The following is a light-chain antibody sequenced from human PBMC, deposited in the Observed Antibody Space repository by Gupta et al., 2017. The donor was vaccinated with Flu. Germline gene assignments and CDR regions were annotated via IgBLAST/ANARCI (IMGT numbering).Light chain of an antibody. V-gene: IGKV3-11*01. CDR2: DAS. CDR3: QQRSNLPPWT. J-gene: IGKJ1*01. CDR1: QSVSSY. Sequence: IVLTQSPATLSLSPGERATLSCRASQSVSSYLAWYQQKPGQAPRLLIYDASNRATGIPARFSVSGSGTDFTLTISSLEPEDFAVYYCQQRSNLPPWTFGQGTKVEIK.